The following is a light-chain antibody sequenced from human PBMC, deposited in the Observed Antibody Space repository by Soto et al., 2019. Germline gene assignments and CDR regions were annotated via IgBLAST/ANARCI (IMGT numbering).Light chain of an antibody. CDR1: NSDIGGYNF. V-gene: IGLV2-14*01. CDR2: EVS. J-gene: IGLJ1*01. CDR3: SSYTIRNTYV. Sequence: QSVLTEPACVSGSPGQSITISCTGTNSDIGGYNFVSWYQQHPCKAPKLMIFEVSYRPSWISIRFSGSKSGNTASLTISGLQADDEDDYYCSSYTIRNTYVLGSGTKLPV.